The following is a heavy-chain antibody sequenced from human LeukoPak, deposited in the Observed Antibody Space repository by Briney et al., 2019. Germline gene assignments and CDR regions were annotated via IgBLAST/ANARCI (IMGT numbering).Heavy chain of an antibody. CDR3: ARRGIVGTGNYFDY. J-gene: IGHJ4*02. CDR1: GGSISSSSYY. Sequence: PSETLSLTCTVPGGSISSSSYYGGRIRQPPGKGLEWIGSIYYSGSTYYNPSLKSRVTISVDTSKNQFSLKLSSVTAADTAVYYCARRGIVGTGNYFDYWGQGTLVTVSS. V-gene: IGHV4-39*01. D-gene: IGHD1-26*01. CDR2: IYYSGST.